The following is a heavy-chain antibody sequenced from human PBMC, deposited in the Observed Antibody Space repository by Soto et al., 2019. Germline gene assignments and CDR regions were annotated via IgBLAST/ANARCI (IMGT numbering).Heavy chain of an antibody. CDR1: CGSISSGGYY. Sequence: SETLSLTCTVSCGSISSGGYYWSWIRQHPGKGLEWIGYIYYSGSTYYNPSLKSRVTISVDTSKNQFSLKLSSVTAADTAVYYCARDKAQDGLDAFDIWGQGTMVTVSS. CDR2: IYYSGST. CDR3: ARDKAQDGLDAFDI. J-gene: IGHJ3*02. D-gene: IGHD3-16*01. V-gene: IGHV4-31*03.